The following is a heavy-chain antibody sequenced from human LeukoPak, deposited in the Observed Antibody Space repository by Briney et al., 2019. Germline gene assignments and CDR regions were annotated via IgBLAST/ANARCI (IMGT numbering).Heavy chain of an antibody. CDR2: ISYDGSNK. J-gene: IGHJ4*02. CDR1: GFTFSSYG. V-gene: IGHV3-30*18. Sequence: GGSLRLSCAASGFTFSSYGMHWVRQAPGKGLEWVAVISYDGSNKYYADSVKGRFTISRDNSKNTLYLQMNSLRAEVTAVYYCAKDRGYCSGGSCYYFDYWGQGTLVTVSS. CDR3: AKDRGYCSGGSCYYFDY. D-gene: IGHD2-15*01.